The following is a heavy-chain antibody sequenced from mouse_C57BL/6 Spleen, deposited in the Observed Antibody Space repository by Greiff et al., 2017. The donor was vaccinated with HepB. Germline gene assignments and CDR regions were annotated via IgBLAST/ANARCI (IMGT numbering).Heavy chain of an antibody. D-gene: IGHD2-4*01. CDR2: INPGSGGT. J-gene: IGHJ1*03. CDR1: GYAFTNYL. V-gene: IGHV1-54*01. Sequence: VQLQQSGAELVRPGTSVKVSCKASGYAFTNYLIEWVKQRPGQGLEWIGVINPGSGGTNYNEKFKGKATLTADKYSSTAYMQLSSLTSEDSAVYFCARDYEDWYFDVWGTGTTVTVSS. CDR3: ARDYEDWYFDV.